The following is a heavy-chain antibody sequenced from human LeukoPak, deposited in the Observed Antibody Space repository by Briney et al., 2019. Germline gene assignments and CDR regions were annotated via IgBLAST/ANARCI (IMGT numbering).Heavy chain of an antibody. CDR1: GFTFSSYA. D-gene: IGHD6-6*01. J-gene: IGHJ4*02. CDR3: ARGFRIAARPVDY. Sequence: PGGSLRLSCAASGFTFSSYAMHWVRQAPGKGLEWVAVISYGGSNKYYADSVKGRFTISRDNSKNTLYLQMNSLRAEDTAVYYCARGFRIAARPVDYWGQGTLVTVSS. V-gene: IGHV3-30-3*01. CDR2: ISYGGSNK.